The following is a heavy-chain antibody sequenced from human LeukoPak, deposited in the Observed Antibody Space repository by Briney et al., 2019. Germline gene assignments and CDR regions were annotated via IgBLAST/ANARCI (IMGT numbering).Heavy chain of an antibody. V-gene: IGHV4-4*07. CDR2: IYTSGST. D-gene: IGHD3-9*01. J-gene: IGHJ5*02. CDR1: GGSISSYY. Sequence: SETLSLTCTVSGGSISSYYWSWIRQPAGKGLEWIGRIYTSGSTNYNPSLKSRVTISVDTSKNQFSLKLSSVTAADTAVYYCARDRPRGDILTGYYISTWFDPWGQGTLVTVSS. CDR3: ARDRPRGDILTGYYISTWFDP.